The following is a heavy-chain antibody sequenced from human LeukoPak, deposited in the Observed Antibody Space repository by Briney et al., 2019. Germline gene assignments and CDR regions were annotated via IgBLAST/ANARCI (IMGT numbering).Heavy chain of an antibody. V-gene: IGHV4-59*01. CDR3: ARVVVSGWPSRIGAFEI. CDR1: GGSISSYY. D-gene: IGHD6-19*01. J-gene: IGHJ3*02. CDR2: IYYSGST. Sequence: TSETLSLTCTVSGGSISSYYWSWIRQPPGKGLEWIGYIYYSGSTNYNPSLKSRVTISVDTSKNQFSLKLSSVTAADTAVYYCARVVVSGWPSRIGAFEIWGQGTMVTVSS.